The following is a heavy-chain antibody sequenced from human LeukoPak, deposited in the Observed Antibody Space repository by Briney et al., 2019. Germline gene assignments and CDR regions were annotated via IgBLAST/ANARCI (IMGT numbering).Heavy chain of an antibody. D-gene: IGHD3-10*02. Sequence: GGSLRLSCAASGFTFRNYEMNWVRQAPGKGLEWVSYISSSGSSIYYADSVKGRFTISRDNAKNSLYLQMNSLRAEDTAVYYCAELGITMIGGVWGKGTTVTISS. CDR1: GFTFRNYE. CDR3: AELGITMIGGV. J-gene: IGHJ6*04. CDR2: ISSSGSSI. V-gene: IGHV3-48*03.